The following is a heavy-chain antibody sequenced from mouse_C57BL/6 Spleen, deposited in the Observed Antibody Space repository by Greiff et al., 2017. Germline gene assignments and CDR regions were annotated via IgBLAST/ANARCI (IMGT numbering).Heavy chain of an antibody. V-gene: IGHV1-82*01. CDR2: IYPGDGDT. Sequence: VQLQQSGPELVKPGASVKISCKASGYAFSSSWMNWVKQRPGKGLEWIGRIYPGDGDTNYNGKFKGKATLTADKSSSTAYMQLSSLTSEDSVVYFCASRYYYGSGYYFDYWGQGTTLTVSS. CDR3: ASRYYYGSGYYFDY. CDR1: GYAFSSSW. J-gene: IGHJ2*01. D-gene: IGHD1-1*01.